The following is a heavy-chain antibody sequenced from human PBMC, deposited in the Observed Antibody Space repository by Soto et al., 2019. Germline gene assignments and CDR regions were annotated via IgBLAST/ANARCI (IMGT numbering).Heavy chain of an antibody. CDR1: GGSISSYY. J-gene: IGHJ4*02. V-gene: IGHV4-59*08. D-gene: IGHD6-13*01. Sequence: SETLSLTCTVSGGSISSYYWSWIRQPPGKGLEWIGYIYYSGSTNYNPSLKSRVTISVDTSKNQFSLKLSSVTAADTAVYYCARLAAASTKYFDYWGQGTLVTVSS. CDR3: ARLAAASTKYFDY. CDR2: IYYSGST.